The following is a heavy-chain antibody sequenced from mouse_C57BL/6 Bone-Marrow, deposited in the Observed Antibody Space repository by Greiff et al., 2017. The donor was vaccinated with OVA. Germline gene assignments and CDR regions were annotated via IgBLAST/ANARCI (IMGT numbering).Heavy chain of an antibody. V-gene: IGHV14-4*01. Sequence: EVQLQQSGAELVRPGASVKLSCTASGFNIQDDYMHWVKQRPEQGLEWIGWIDPENGDTEYASKFPGKATITADTSSNTAYLELSSLTAEDTAVDYCTTVARVDWYFDVWGTGTTVTVSS. J-gene: IGHJ1*03. CDR1: GFNIQDDY. CDR2: IDPENGDT. CDR3: TTVARVDWYFDV. D-gene: IGHD1-3*01.